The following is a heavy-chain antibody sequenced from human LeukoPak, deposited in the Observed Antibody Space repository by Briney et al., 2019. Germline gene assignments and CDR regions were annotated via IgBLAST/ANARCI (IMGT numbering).Heavy chain of an antibody. D-gene: IGHD6-6*01. Sequence: PSETLSLTCTDSGGSISSYYWSWIRQPPGKGLEWIGYIYYSGSTNYNPSLKSRVTISVDTSKNQFSLKLSSVTAADTAVYYCARGRSIAARPDFDPWGQGTLVTVSS. CDR2: IYYSGST. J-gene: IGHJ5*02. CDR3: ARGRSIAARPDFDP. CDR1: GGSISSYY. V-gene: IGHV4-59*01.